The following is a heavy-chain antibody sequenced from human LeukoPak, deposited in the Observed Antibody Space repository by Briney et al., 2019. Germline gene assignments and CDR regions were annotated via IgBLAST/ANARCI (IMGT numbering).Heavy chain of an antibody. Sequence: ASVKVSCKASGYTLTGYYMHWVRQAPGQGLEWMGWINPNSGGTNHAQKFQGRVSMTRDTSISTAYMELSRLRSDDTAVYYCAQSSGWDSLKYWGQGTLVTVSS. CDR1: GYTLTGYY. CDR3: AQSSGWDSLKY. J-gene: IGHJ4*02. D-gene: IGHD6-19*01. V-gene: IGHV1-2*02. CDR2: INPNSGGT.